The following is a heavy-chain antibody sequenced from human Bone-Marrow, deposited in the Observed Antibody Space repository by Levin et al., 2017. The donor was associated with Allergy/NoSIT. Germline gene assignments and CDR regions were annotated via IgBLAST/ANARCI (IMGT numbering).Heavy chain of an antibody. Sequence: RASETLSLTCTVSGGSVSSDSYYWSWIRQPPGKGLEYIAYIYHTGSTNYNPSFKSRATISVDTSKNQFSLNLSSLTAADTAVYYCARGRNPHYYYAMDVWGQGTAVTVSS. CDR1: GGSVSSDSYY. CDR3: ARGRNPHYYYAMDV. J-gene: IGHJ6*02. V-gene: IGHV4-61*01. CDR2: IYHTGST.